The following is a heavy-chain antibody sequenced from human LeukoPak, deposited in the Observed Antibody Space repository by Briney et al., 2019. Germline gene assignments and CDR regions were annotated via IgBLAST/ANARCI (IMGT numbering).Heavy chain of an antibody. CDR1: GYTFTSYD. Sequence: ASVKVSCKASGYTFTSYDINWVRQATGQGLEWMGWINPNSGGTNYAQKFQGRVTMTRDTSISTAYMELSRLRSDDTAVYYCARSGVVIDGYNFNYWGQGTLVTVSS. CDR3: ARSGVVIDGYNFNY. CDR2: INPNSGGT. D-gene: IGHD5-24*01. V-gene: IGHV1-2*02. J-gene: IGHJ4*02.